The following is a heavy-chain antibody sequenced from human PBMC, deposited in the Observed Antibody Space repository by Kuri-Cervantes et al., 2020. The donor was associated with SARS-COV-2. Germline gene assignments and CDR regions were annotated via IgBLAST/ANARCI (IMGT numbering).Heavy chain of an antibody. V-gene: IGHV3-23*01. CDR1: GFIFSSYA. CDR3: AKGGPGGGRIDY. CDR2: ISGSGGST. Sequence: GASLKISCAATGFIFSSYAMHWVRQAPGKGLEWVSAISGSGGSTYYANSMKDRFTISRDNSKNTLYLQLNSLRAEDTAKYYCAKGGPGGGRIDYWGQGTLVTVSS. J-gene: IGHJ4*02. D-gene: IGHD3-10*01.